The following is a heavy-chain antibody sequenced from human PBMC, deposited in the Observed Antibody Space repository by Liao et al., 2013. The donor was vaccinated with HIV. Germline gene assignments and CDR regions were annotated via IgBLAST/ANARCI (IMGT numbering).Heavy chain of an antibody. J-gene: IGHJ5*02. CDR1: GGSISSSSYY. Sequence: QLQLQESGPGLVKPSETLSLTCTVSGGSISSSSYYWGWIRQPPGKGLEWIGSIYYSGSTYYNPSLKSRVTISVDTSKNQFSLKLSSVTAADTAVYYCARDLVTHYDFWSGPNWFDPWGQGTLVTVSS. D-gene: IGHD3-3*01. CDR2: IYYSGST. V-gene: IGHV4-39*07. CDR3: ARDLVTHYDFWSGPNWFDP.